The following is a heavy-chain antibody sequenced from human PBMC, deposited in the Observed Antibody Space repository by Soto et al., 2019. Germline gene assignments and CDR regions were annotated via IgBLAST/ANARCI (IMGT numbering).Heavy chain of an antibody. CDR3: ARYHGSGRYFDY. D-gene: IGHD3-10*01. CDR2: INHSGST. V-gene: IGHV4-34*01. CDR1: GGSFSGYY. Sequence: QVQLQQWGAGLLKPSETLSLTCAVYGGSFSGYYWSWIRQPPGKGLEWIGEINHSGSTNYNPSLKSRVIISVDTSKNQFSLKLSSVTAADTAVYYCARYHGSGRYFDYWGQGTLVTVSS. J-gene: IGHJ4*02.